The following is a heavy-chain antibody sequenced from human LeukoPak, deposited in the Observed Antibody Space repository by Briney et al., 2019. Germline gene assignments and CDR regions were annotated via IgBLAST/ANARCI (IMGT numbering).Heavy chain of an antibody. J-gene: IGHJ4*02. V-gene: IGHV3-33*01. Sequence: PGGSLRLSCAASGFTFSSYGMHWVRQAPGKGLEWVAVIWYDGSNKYYADSVKGRFTISRDNSKNTLYLQMNSLRAEDTAVYYCARTAYDFTYYFDYWGQGTLVTVSS. D-gene: IGHD3-3*01. CDR1: GFTFSSYG. CDR2: IWYDGSNK. CDR3: ARTAYDFTYYFDY.